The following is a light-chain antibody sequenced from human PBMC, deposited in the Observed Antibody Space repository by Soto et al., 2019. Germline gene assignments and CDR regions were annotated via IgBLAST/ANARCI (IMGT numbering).Light chain of an antibody. CDR1: SSNIGSNS. CDR2: SNN. V-gene: IGLV1-44*01. CDR3: AAWDDSLNGLVV. J-gene: IGLJ2*01. Sequence: QSVPTQPPSASGTPGQRVTISCSGSSSNIGSNSVNWYQQLPGTAPKLLICSNNQRPSGVPDRFSGSKSGTSASLAISGLQSEDEGDYFCAAWDDSLNGLVVFGGGTKLTVL.